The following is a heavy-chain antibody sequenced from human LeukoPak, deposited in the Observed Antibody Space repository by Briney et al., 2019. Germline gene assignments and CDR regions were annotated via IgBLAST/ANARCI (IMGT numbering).Heavy chain of an antibody. D-gene: IGHD3-22*01. J-gene: IGHJ4*01. CDR1: GGTFSTYT. CDR3: AREYDSSGYYLGY. CDR2: IIPVLGIA. V-gene: IGHV1-69*04. Sequence: SVKVSCKASGGTFSTYTISWVRQAPGQGLEWMGRIIPVLGIANYAQKFQGRVTITADKSTSTAYMELSSLRSEDTALYYCAREYDSSGYYLGYWGHGTLVTVSS.